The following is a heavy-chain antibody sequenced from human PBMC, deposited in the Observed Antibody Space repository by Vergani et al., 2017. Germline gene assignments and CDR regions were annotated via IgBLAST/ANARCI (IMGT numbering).Heavy chain of an antibody. J-gene: IGHJ5*01. V-gene: IGHV3-30*02. CDR2: IQYDGSDI. CDR1: GFSVSNSG. CDR3: ARGGARGTTLSTTWFDS. Sequence: QVQLVESGGGVVQPGGSLRLSCVASGFSVSNSGMHWVRQTPGKGLEWVAFIQYDGSDIFYADFVEGRFTVSRDNSKNSLYLQMRSLRFDDTAVYYCARGGARGTTLSTTWFDSWGQGTLVTVSP. D-gene: IGHD1-1*01.